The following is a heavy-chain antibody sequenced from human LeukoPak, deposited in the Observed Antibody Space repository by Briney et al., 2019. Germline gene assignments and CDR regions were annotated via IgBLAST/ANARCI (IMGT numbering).Heavy chain of an antibody. CDR2: IYYSGST. J-gene: IGHJ5*02. D-gene: IGHD3-22*01. CDR3: ARLNYDSSGYYLSGP. V-gene: IGHV4-59*08. CDR1: GVSISSYY. Sequence: SETLSLTCTVSGVSISSYYWSWIRQPPGKGLEWIGYIYYSGSTNYNPSLKSRVTISVDTSKNQFSLKLSSVTAADTAVYYCARLNYDSSGYYLSGPWGQGTLVTVSS.